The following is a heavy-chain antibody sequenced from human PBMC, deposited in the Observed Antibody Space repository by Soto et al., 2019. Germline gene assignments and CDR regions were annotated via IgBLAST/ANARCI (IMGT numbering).Heavy chain of an antibody. CDR2: IKQDGREK. V-gene: IGHV3-7*04. Sequence: EVQLVESGGGLVQPGGSLRLSCAASGFTFSTYWMTWVRQAPGKGLEWVANIKQDGREKYYMDSVKGRFTISRDNAKNSLYLKMNSLRAEDTAVYYFTGGASCDSGGQGPLVTVSP. J-gene: IGHJ5*01. D-gene: IGHD2-2*01. CDR3: TGGASCDS. CDR1: GFTFSTYW.